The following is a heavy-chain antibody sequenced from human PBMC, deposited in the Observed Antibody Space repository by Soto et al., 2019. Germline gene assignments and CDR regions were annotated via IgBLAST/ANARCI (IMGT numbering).Heavy chain of an antibody. CDR3: ARRDSNGFFRYFDN. J-gene: IGHJ4*02. D-gene: IGHD4-4*01. CDR1: GGTFSSYP. Sequence: QVQLVQSGAEVKRPGSSVTVSCKASGGTFSSYPISWVRQAPGQGLEWMGGTNGNLGTGNYAQKFRGRLTITTDTSTTTAYMELSSLPSEDTAVYYCARRDSNGFFRYFDNWGQGTLVTVSS. CDR2: TNGNLGTG. V-gene: IGHV1-69*06.